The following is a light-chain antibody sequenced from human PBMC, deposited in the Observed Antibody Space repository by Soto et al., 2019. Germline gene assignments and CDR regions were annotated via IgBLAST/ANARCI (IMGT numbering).Light chain of an antibody. CDR3: QQYGSSPLVT. V-gene: IGKV3-20*01. CDR1: QSVHYNY. J-gene: IGKJ3*01. Sequence: EIVLTQSPGTLSLSPGERATLSCRASQSVHYNYLAWYQLKPGQAPRLLISGASTRATGIPDRFTGSGSGTDFTLTISRLEPEDFAVYYCQQYGSSPLVTFGPGTKVDIK. CDR2: GAS.